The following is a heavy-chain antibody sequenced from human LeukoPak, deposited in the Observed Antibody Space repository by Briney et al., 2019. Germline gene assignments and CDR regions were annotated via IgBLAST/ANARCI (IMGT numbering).Heavy chain of an antibody. J-gene: IGHJ4*02. CDR3: ARSPPHTNTWIFDY. CDR2: IYYSGST. CDR1: GVSISNYY. D-gene: IGHD5-12*01. Sequence: SETLSLTCTVSGVSISNYYWSWVRQPPGKALELIGFIYYSGSTDYYPSLKSRVAISLDTSKNQFSLTLSSVTAADTAVCYCARSPPHTNTWIFDYWGQGTLVTVSS. V-gene: IGHV4-59*01.